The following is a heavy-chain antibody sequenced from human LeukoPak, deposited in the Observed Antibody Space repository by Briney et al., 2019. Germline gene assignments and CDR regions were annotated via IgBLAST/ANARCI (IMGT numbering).Heavy chain of an antibody. CDR3: ARVNYYDLFFDL. Sequence: GGSLRLSCAASRFTFSTYSMNWVRQAPGKGLEWVSTIFSGGSTYYADSVKGRFTISRDNSKNTLYLQMNSLRAEDTAVYYCARVNYYDLFFDLWGRGTVVTVSS. J-gene: IGHJ2*01. V-gene: IGHV3-66*01. D-gene: IGHD3-22*01. CDR2: IFSGGST. CDR1: RFTFSTYS.